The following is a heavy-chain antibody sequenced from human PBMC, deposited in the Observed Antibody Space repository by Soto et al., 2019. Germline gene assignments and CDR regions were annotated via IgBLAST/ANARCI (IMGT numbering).Heavy chain of an antibody. Sequence: QVQLVQSGAEVKKPGSSVKVSCKASGGTFSSYAISWVRQAPGQGLEWMGGIIPIFGTANYAQKFQGRVTMTADESTSTAYLELSSLRSEDTAVYYCAREGYCTNGVCPLGYYYGMDVWGQGTTVTVSS. V-gene: IGHV1-69*01. CDR3: AREGYCTNGVCPLGYYYGMDV. CDR2: IIPIFGTA. D-gene: IGHD2-8*01. J-gene: IGHJ6*02. CDR1: GGTFSSYA.